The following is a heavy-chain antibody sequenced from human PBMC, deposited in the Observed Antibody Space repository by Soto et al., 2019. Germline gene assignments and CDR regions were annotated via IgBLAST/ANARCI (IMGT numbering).Heavy chain of an antibody. D-gene: IGHD3-10*01. Sequence: PSETLSLTCPVAAGXLSSYYWIWIRPPPGKGLEWIGYIYYSGSTNYNPSLKSRVTISVDTSKNQFSLKLSSVTAADTAVYYCARAPRGNYGHASYVDYWGEGTLVTVAS. J-gene: IGHJ4*02. CDR2: IYYSGST. CDR1: AGXLSSYY. V-gene: IGHV4-59*01. CDR3: ARAPRGNYGHASYVDY.